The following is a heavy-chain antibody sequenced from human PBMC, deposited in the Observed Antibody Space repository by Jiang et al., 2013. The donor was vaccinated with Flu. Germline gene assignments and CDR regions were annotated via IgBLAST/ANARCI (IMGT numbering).Heavy chain of an antibody. CDR3: ARASKYGSTWYGKIDY. J-gene: IGHJ4*02. Sequence: VQLVESGGGLVQPGGSLRLSCAASGFTSSGYAMTWVRQTPGKGLECVSIIRGSGSDTFYADSVKGRFTISRDSSKNTLSLQMNSLRAEDTAIYYCARASKYGSTWYGKIDYWGQGTLVTVSS. V-gene: IGHV3-23*04. CDR2: IRGSGSDT. D-gene: IGHD6-13*01. CDR1: GFTSSGYA.